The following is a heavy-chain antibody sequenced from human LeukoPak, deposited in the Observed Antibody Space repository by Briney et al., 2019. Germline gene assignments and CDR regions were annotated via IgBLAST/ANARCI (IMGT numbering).Heavy chain of an antibody. V-gene: IGHV3-7*01. Sequence: GGSLRLSCAASGFTFSRHWMSWVRQAPGKGLEWVANIREDGSEKKYVDSVKDRFTISRDNTKNSVYLQMRGLRVDDTAIYYCVRDKEGGSNDHWGQGTLVTVSS. CDR3: VRDKEGGSNDH. D-gene: IGHD2-15*01. CDR2: IREDGSEK. CDR1: GFTFSRHW. J-gene: IGHJ4*02.